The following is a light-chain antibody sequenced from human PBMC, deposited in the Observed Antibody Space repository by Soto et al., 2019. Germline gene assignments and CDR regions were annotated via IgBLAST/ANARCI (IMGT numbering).Light chain of an antibody. V-gene: IGKV3-20*01. Sequence: EIVMTQSPATLSVSPGERVTLSCRYLAWYQQKAGQAPRLLIYGASSRATGIPDRFSGSGSGTDFTLTISRLEPEDFAVYYCQQYGSTPRTFGQGTKVDIK. CDR2: GAS. CDR3: QQYGSTPRT. J-gene: IGKJ1*01. CDR1: Y.